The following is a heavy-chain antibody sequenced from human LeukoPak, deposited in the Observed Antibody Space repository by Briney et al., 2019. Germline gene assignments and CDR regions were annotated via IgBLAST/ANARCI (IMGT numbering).Heavy chain of an antibody. CDR1: GFTFSDCD. J-gene: IGHJ4*02. V-gene: IGHV3-20*04. CDR3: ARVNGDDFDY. Sequence: PGGSLRLSCTASGFTFSDCDMSWVRQAPGKGLERVSGINWNGGSTGYADSVKGRFTISRDNAKNSLYLQMNSLRAEDTALYYCARVNGDDFDYWGQGTLVTVSS. D-gene: IGHD4-17*01. CDR2: INWNGGST.